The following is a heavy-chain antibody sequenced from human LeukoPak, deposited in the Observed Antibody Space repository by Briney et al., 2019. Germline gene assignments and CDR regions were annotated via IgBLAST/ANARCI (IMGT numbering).Heavy chain of an antibody. CDR2: INHSGST. J-gene: IGHJ5*02. CDR3: ARRRGWFDP. D-gene: IGHD3-10*01. CDR1: GGSFSGYY. V-gene: IGHV4-34*01. Sequence: PSETLSLTCAVYGGSFSGYYWSWIRQPPGKGLEWIGEINHSGSTNYNPSLKSRVTISVDTSKNQFSLKLSSATAADTAVYYCARRRGWFDPWGQGTLVTVSS.